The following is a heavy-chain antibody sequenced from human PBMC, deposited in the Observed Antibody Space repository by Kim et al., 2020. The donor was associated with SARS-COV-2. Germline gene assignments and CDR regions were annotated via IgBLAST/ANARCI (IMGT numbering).Heavy chain of an antibody. CDR1: GGSISSYY. D-gene: IGHD4-17*01. CDR3: ASAFNDYGDYVFPES. CDR2: IYYSGST. J-gene: IGHJ5*02. Sequence: SETLSLTCTVSGGSISSYYWSWIRQPPGKGLEWIGYIYYSGSTNYNPSLKSRVTISVDTSKNQFSLKLSSVTAADTAVYYCASAFNDYGDYVFPESWGQGTLVTVSS. V-gene: IGHV4-59*01.